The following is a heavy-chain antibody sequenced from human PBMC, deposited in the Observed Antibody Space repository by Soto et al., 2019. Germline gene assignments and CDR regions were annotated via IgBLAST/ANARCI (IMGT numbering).Heavy chain of an antibody. Sequence: GGSLRLSCAASGFTFSSYSMNWVRQAPGKGLEWVSYISSSSSTIYYADSVKGRFTISRDNAKNSLYLQMNSLRAEDTAAYYCARDLGCSGGSCWNLRAFDIWGQGTMVTVSS. CDR1: GFTFSSYS. CDR3: ARDLGCSGGSCWNLRAFDI. J-gene: IGHJ3*02. V-gene: IGHV3-48*01. CDR2: ISSSSSTI. D-gene: IGHD2-15*01.